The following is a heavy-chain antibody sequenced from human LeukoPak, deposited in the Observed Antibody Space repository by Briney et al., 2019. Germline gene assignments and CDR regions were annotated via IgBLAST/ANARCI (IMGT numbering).Heavy chain of an antibody. D-gene: IGHD2-2*01. V-gene: IGHV4-59*01. Sequence: SETMSLTCAVYGGSFSGYYWSWIRQPPGKGLEWIGYIYYSGSTSYNPSLRSRVTMSVDTSKKFFSLHMTSVTAADTAVYYCATGGLRYCSTTSCLGYWGQGTLVTVAS. CDR1: GGSFSGYY. CDR3: ATGGLRYCSTTSCLGY. J-gene: IGHJ4*02. CDR2: IYYSGST.